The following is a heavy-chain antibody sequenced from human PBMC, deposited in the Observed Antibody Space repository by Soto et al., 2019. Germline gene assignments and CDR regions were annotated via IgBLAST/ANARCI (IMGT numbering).Heavy chain of an antibody. V-gene: IGHV4-34*01. Sequence: QVQLQQWGAGLLKPSETLSLTCAVYGGSFSGYYWSWIRQPPGKGLEWIGEINHSGSTNYNPSLKSRVTISVDTSKNQFSLKLSSVTAADTAVYYCARDLAVVVVADTNNWFDPWGQGTLVTVSS. CDR3: ARDLAVVVVADTNNWFDP. J-gene: IGHJ5*02. CDR1: GGSFSGYY. D-gene: IGHD2-15*01. CDR2: INHSGST.